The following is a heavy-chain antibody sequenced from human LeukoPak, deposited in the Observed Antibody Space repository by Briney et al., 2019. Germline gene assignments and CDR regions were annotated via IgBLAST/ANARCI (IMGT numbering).Heavy chain of an antibody. CDR3: ARDPQRADAFDI. CDR1: GFTFSDNY. CDR2: ISGNGGVI. J-gene: IGHJ3*02. V-gene: IGHV3-11*04. Sequence: GGSLRLSCAASGFTFSDNYMTWVRQAPGKGLEWLSYISGNGGVIQYADSVKSRFTISRDNAKNSLYLQMNSLRAEDTAVYYCARDPQRADAFDIWGQGTMVTVSS.